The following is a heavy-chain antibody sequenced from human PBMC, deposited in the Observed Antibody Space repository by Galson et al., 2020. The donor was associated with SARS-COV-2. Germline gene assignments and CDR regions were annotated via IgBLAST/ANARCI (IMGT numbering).Heavy chain of an antibody. CDR2: MNPNSGDT. Sequence: ASVKVSCKASGYTFTSYDINWVRQATGQGLEWMGWMNPNSGDTGYAEKFQDRVSMTRNSSTTTAYMERSSLRSEDTALYFCARGRRYYGSGGYSRISYCGMDVWGDGTTVIVSS. CDR1: GYTFTSYD. V-gene: IGHV1-8*01. CDR3: ARGRRYYGSGGYSRISYCGMDV. D-gene: IGHD3-10*01. J-gene: IGHJ6*04.